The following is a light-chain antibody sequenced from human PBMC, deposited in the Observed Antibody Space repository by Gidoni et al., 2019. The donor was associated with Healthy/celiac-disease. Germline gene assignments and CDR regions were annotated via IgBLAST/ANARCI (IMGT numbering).Light chain of an antibody. CDR3: QQRYRTPWT. Sequence: DIQMTKSPPSLSAAEGYRIPITSRASQSMSRYLNWYQQKPGKAPKLLIYAASSLKSGVPSRCSGSGSGTDFTLTISSLQPEDVATYYWQQRYRTPWTFGQGTKVEIK. CDR1: QSMSRY. V-gene: IGKV1-39*01. J-gene: IGKJ1*01. CDR2: AAS.